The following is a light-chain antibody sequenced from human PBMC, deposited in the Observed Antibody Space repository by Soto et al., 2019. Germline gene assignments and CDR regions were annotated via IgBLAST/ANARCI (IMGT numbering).Light chain of an antibody. CDR1: QNISYY. V-gene: IGKV1-39*01. CDR2: GAS. CDR3: QQSYTTPWT. J-gene: IGKJ1*01. Sequence: DIQMTQSPSPLSASVGDRLSITCRASQNISYYLNWFQQRPGKAPQLLIFGASNLYIGVPSRFSGSGSGTDFALTISSLQPEDFATYHCQQSYTTPWTFGQGTKV.